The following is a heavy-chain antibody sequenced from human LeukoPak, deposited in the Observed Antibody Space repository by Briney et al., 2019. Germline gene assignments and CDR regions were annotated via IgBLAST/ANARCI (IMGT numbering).Heavy chain of an antibody. V-gene: IGHV3-30*04. CDR2: ISYDGRNK. J-gene: IGHJ4*02. D-gene: IGHD1-14*01. CDR1: GFTYRIYA. CDR3: ARARSIDY. Sequence: PGGSLRLSCAASGFTYRIYAMHGVRQAPGKGLVCVAVISYDGRNKYYADSVKGRYTISRDNSKNTLYLQMNSLRAEDTAVYYWARARSIDYWGQGTLVTVSS.